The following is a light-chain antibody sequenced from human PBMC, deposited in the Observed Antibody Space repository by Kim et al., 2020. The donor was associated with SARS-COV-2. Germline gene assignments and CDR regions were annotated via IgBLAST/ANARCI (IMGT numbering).Light chain of an antibody. V-gene: IGKV1-27*01. CDR3: QKYNSAVRA. J-gene: IGKJ1*01. CDR1: QGIKNY. Sequence: GDRVTITCRASQGIKNYLAWYQQKPGKVPKLLIYAASALQSGVPSRFSGSGSGTDFTLTITSLQPEDVGTYYCQKYNSAVRAFG. CDR2: AAS.